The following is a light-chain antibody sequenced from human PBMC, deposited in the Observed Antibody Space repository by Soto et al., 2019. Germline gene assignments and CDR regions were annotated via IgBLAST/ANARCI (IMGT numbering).Light chain of an antibody. Sequence: EIVMTQSPDTLSVSLGWRATLSCRASQTVGRNVAWYQQRPGQAPRLLIHGTSTRAADIPARFSGSVSGTEFTLTINSLQPEDFVIYYCQQYNNWPPMSTCGQGTKLEMK. CDR1: QTVGRN. V-gene: IGKV3-15*01. J-gene: IGKJ2*01. CDR3: QQYNNWPPMST. CDR2: GTS.